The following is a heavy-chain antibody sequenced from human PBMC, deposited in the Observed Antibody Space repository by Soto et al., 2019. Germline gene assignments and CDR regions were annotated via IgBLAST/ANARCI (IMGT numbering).Heavy chain of an antibody. V-gene: IGHV3-15*01. D-gene: IGHD5-12*01. CDR1: GFTFINAW. CDR3: TTTVIYSGDDWVFDY. J-gene: IGHJ4*02. CDR2: IKSKTDGGTT. Sequence: EVQLVESGGGLVKPGGSLRLSCAASGFTFINAWMNWVRQAPGKGLEWVGRIKSKTDGGTTDYAAPVKGRFTISREYSKNTRDLQMNRLKTEDTAVYYCTTTVIYSGDDWVFDYWGQGTLVTVSS.